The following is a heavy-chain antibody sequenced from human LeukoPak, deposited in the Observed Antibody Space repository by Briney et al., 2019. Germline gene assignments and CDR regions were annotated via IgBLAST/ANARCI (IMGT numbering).Heavy chain of an antibody. CDR3: ANPPWAPTGDY. V-gene: IGHV3-30-3*01. CDR1: GFTFSSYA. CDR2: ISYDGSNK. D-gene: IGHD4-17*01. Sequence: GSLRLSCAASGFTFSSYAMHWVRQAPGKGLEWVAVISYDGSNKYYADSVKGRFTISRDNSKNTLYLQMNSLRAEDTAVYYCANPPWAPTGDYWGQGTLVTVSS. J-gene: IGHJ4*02.